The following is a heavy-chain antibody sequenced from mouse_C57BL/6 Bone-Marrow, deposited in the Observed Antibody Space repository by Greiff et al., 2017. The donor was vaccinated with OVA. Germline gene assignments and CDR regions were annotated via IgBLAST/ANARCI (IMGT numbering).Heavy chain of an antibody. J-gene: IGHJ4*01. CDR2: IDPNSGGT. CDR3: ARFGDYDYDDPYYYAMDY. Sequence: QVQLQQPGAELVKPGASVKLSCKASGYTFTSYWMHWVKQRPGRGLEWIGRIDPNSGGTKYNEKFKSKATLTVDKPSSTAYMQLSSLTSEDSAVYYCARFGDYDYDDPYYYAMDYWGQGTSVTVSS. CDR1: GYTFTSYW. D-gene: IGHD2-4*01. V-gene: IGHV1-72*01.